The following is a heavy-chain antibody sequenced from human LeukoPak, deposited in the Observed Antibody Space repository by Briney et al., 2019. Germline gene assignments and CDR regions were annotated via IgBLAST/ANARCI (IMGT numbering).Heavy chain of an antibody. CDR2: IYTSGST. J-gene: IGHJ5*02. V-gene: IGHV4-61*02. CDR1: GGSISSGSYY. CDR3: ARHFIEMSYNSAHWFDP. D-gene: IGHD5-24*01. Sequence: PSETLSLTCTVSGGSISSGSYYWSWIRQPAGKGLEWIGRIYTSGSTNYNPSLKSRVTISVDTSKNQFSLKLSSVTAADTAVYYCARHFIEMSYNSAHWFDPWGQGTLVTVSS.